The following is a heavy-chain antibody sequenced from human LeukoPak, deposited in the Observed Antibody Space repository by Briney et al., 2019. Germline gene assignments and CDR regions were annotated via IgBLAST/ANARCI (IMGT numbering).Heavy chain of an antibody. J-gene: IGHJ4*02. V-gene: IGHV3-9*01. D-gene: IGHD6-25*01. CDR2: ISWNGDNI. CDR1: GFTFRNYA. Sequence: GTSLRLSCAASGFTFRNYAMHWVRQVPGKGPEWVSGISWNGDNIAYVDSVKGRFTISRDNAKNSLYLQMNSLRAEDTAVYYCASGLELDYWGQGTLVTVSS. CDR3: ASGLELDY.